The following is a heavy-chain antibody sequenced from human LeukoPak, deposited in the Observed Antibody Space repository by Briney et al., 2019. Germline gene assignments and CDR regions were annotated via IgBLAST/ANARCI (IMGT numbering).Heavy chain of an antibody. J-gene: IGHJ4*02. CDR3: ARDGPAQMVDLDY. Sequence: ASVMVSCKASGYTFSGTGWYLYWLRQAPGQGLECMGWIHPNNGDTAYAQKFEGRVAMTRDTSISTAYMELRRLRPDDTAVYFCARDGPAQMVDLDYWGQGTLVTVSS. V-gene: IGHV1-2*02. CDR1: GYTFSGTGWY. D-gene: IGHD3-10*01. CDR2: IHPNNGDT.